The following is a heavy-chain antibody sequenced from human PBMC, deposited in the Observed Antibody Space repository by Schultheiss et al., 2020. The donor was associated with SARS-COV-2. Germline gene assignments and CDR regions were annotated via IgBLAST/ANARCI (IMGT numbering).Heavy chain of an antibody. CDR1: GDSVSSNSAA. D-gene: IGHD2-2*01. V-gene: IGHV6-1*01. CDR3: AREGVGIIVVVPAGRDAFDI. CDR2: TYYRSKWYN. J-gene: IGHJ3*02. Sequence: SETLSLTCAISGDSVSSNSAAWNWIRQSPSRGLEWLGRTYYRSKWYNDYAVSVKSRIIINPDTSKNQFSLQLNSVTPEDTAVYYCAREGVGIIVVVPAGRDAFDIWGQGTMVTVSS.